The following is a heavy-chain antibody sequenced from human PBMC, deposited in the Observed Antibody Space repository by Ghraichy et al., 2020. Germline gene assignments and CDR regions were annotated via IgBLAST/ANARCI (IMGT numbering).Heavy chain of an antibody. CDR3: ARRAIHCFTCWFAP. Sequence: SETLSLTCTVSGAAIRSKEYYWGWFRQPPGKSLEWIGSFYYSGSTYYNPSLKSRVTISVDMPKDQFSLNLKSVTAADTAVYYCARRAIHCFTCWFAPWGQGTLVTVTS. CDR1: GAAIRSKEYY. V-gene: IGHV4-39*01. D-gene: IGHD2-21*01. J-gene: IGHJ5*02. CDR2: FYYSGST.